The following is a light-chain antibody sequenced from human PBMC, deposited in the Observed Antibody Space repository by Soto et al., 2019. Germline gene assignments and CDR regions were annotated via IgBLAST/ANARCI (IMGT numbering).Light chain of an antibody. CDR2: ANT. CDR3: QSSDRSLSAVV. V-gene: IGLV1-40*01. Sequence: QSVLTQPPSVSGAPGQRVTISCTGSSSNIGAGSDVHWYQQVPGTAPKLLIYANTNRPSGVPDRFSGSKSGTSASLAITGLQAEDEAAYYFQSSDRSLSAVVFGGGTKVTVL. J-gene: IGLJ2*01. CDR1: SSNIGAGSD.